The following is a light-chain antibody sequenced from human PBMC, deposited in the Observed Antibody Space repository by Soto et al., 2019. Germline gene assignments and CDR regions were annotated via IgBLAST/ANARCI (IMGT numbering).Light chain of an antibody. Sequence: EIVLTQSPGTLSLSPGERATLSCRASQSVSSYLAWYQQKPGQAPRLLIYDASTRATGIPTRFSGSGSGTDFTLTISRLQSEDFAVYYSQQYENWPKTFGQGTKVDIK. CDR3: QQYENWPKT. J-gene: IGKJ1*01. CDR1: QSVSSY. CDR2: DAS. V-gene: IGKV3-11*01.